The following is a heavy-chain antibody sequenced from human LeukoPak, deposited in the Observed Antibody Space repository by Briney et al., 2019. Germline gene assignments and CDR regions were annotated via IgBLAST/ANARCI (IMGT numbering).Heavy chain of an antibody. D-gene: IGHD3-22*01. J-gene: IGHJ3*02. CDR1: GGSISGYY. Sequence: SETLCLTCTVSGGSISGYYWSWIRQPPGKGLEWVGYIYYSGGTNYNPSLTSRVTISVDTSKNQFSLKLSSVTAADTAVYYCARDRDYYDSSGHAFDIWGQGTMVTVSS. V-gene: IGHV4-59*01. CDR3: ARDRDYYDSSGHAFDI. CDR2: IYYSGGT.